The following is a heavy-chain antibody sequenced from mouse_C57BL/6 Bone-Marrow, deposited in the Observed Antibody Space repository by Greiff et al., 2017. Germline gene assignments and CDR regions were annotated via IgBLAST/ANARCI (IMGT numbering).Heavy chain of an antibody. CDR2: IYPGNSDT. V-gene: IGHV1-5*01. Sequence: VQLQQSGTVLARPGASVKMSCKTSGYTFTSYWMHWVKQRPGQGLEWIGAIYPGNSDTSYNQKFKGKAKLTAVTSASTAYMELSSLTNEDSAVYYCTGKGWLLRGGAMDYWGQGTSVTVSS. J-gene: IGHJ4*01. CDR3: TGKGWLLRGGAMDY. D-gene: IGHD2-3*01. CDR1: GYTFTSYW.